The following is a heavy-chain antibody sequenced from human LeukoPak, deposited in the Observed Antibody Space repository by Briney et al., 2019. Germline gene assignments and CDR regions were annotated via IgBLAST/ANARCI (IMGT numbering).Heavy chain of an antibody. CDR2: IWYDGSNK. D-gene: IGHD5-24*01. CDR3: AREIGDGSSDAFDI. Sequence: QSGGSLRLSCAASGFTFSSYAMSWVRQAPGKGLEWVAVIWYDGSNKYYADSVKGRFTISRDNSKNTLYLQMNSLRAEDTAVYYCAREIGDGSSDAFDIWGQGTMVTVSS. CDR1: GFTFSSYA. V-gene: IGHV3-33*08. J-gene: IGHJ3*02.